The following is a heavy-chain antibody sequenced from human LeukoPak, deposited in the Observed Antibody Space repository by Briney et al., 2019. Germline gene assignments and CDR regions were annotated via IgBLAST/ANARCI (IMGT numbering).Heavy chain of an antibody. CDR3: ARAFPGDSVGAGNY. Sequence: SGGSLRLSCAAPGFTFSNYWMHWVRQAPGKGLVWVSRINSDGSITTYADSVKGRFTISRDNAKNTLYLQMNSLRAEDTAVYYCARAFPGDSVGAGNYWGQGTLVTVSS. V-gene: IGHV3-74*01. J-gene: IGHJ4*02. CDR1: GFTFSNYW. CDR2: INSDGSIT. D-gene: IGHD1-26*01.